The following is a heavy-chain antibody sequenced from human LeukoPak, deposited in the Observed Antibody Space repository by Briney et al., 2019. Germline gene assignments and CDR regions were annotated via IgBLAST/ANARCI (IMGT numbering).Heavy chain of an antibody. V-gene: IGHV4-59*08. CDR3: ARSNRLRSRGYFDY. D-gene: IGHD3-3*01. Sequence: SETLSLTCTVSGGSISSYYWSWIRQPPGKGLEWIGYIYYSGSTNYNPSLKSRVTISVDTFKNQFSLKLSSVTAADTAVYYCARSNRLRSRGYFDYWGQGTLVTVSS. CDR2: IYYSGST. J-gene: IGHJ4*02. CDR1: GGSISSYY.